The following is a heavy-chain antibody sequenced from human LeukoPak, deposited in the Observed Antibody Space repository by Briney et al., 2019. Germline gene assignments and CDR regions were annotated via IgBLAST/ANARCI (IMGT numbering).Heavy chain of an antibody. CDR2: INWNGCSR. D-gene: IGHD3-22*01. CDR1: VFTFDDYG. J-gene: IGHJ4*02. Sequence: GGSLRLSCAASVFTFDDYGMGGVRPPPGRGRAWVCGINWNGCSRGYAGSVKGRLTISRDNAKNSLYLQMNSLRAEDTALYYCARMAAYYYDSSGHLNYCDYWGQGTLVTVSS. CDR3: ARMAAYYYDSSGHLNYCDY. V-gene: IGHV3-20*04.